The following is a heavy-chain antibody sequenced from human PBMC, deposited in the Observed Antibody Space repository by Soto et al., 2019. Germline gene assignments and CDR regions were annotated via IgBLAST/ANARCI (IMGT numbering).Heavy chain of an antibody. Sequence: PGGSLRLSCAASGFTFSNYDMHWVRQATGKGLEWVSTISTAGNTYYPGSVKDRVTIFRENAKNSLFLQMNSLRVDDTAVYFCARKTAVAAFDFWGQGTLVTVSS. J-gene: IGHJ4*02. V-gene: IGHV3-13*01. D-gene: IGHD6-19*01. CDR3: ARKTAVAAFDF. CDR2: ISTAGNT. CDR1: GFTFSNYD.